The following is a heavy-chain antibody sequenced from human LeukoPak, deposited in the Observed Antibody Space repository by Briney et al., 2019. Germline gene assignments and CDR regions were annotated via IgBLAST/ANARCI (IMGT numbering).Heavy chain of an antibody. D-gene: IGHD3-10*01. Sequence: GGSLRLSCAASGFTFSSYWMTWVRQAPGKGLEWVANINQDGSEKYYVDSVKGRFTISRDNAKNSLYLQMNSLRAEDTAVYYCAREVSPGYFDYWGQGTLVTVSS. J-gene: IGHJ4*02. V-gene: IGHV3-7*01. CDR1: GFTFSSYW. CDR2: INQDGSEK. CDR3: AREVSPGYFDY.